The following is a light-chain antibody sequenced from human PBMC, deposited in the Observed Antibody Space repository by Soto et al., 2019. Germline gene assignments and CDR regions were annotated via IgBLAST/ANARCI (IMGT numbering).Light chain of an antibody. Sequence: VLTQPPSVSGAPGQRVTISCTGSSSNIGAGYDVHWYQQLPGTAPKLLIYGNSNRPSGVPDRFSGSKSGTSASLAITGLQAEDEADYYCQSYDSSLSGSHVVFGGGTKVTVL. CDR3: QSYDSSLSGSHVV. V-gene: IGLV1-40*01. CDR1: SSNIGAGYD. CDR2: GNS. J-gene: IGLJ2*01.